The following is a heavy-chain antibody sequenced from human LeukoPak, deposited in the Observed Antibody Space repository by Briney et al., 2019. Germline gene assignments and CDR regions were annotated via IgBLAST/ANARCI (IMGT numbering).Heavy chain of an antibody. Sequence: GGSLRLSCAASGFTFSYYAMGWVRQAPGKGLEWVSGISGSNNAYYTDSVKGRFTISRDNSKNTLYLQINTLRAEDTAVYYCAKGVRYLGWWILAYWGQGTLVPVSS. V-gene: IGHV3-23*01. CDR1: GFTFSYYA. CDR2: ISGSNNA. J-gene: IGHJ4*02. CDR3: AKGVRYLGWWILAY. D-gene: IGHD3-9*01.